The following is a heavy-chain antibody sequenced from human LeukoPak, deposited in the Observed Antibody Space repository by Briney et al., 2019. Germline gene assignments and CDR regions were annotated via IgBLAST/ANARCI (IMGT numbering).Heavy chain of an antibody. J-gene: IGHJ4*02. CDR2: ISYDGSNK. D-gene: IGHD3-22*01. Sequence: GGSLRLSCAASGFTFSGYGMHWVRQAPGKGLEWVAVISYDGSNKYYADSVKGRFTISRDNSKNTLYLQMNSLRAEDTAVYYCAKGNYYDSSGYLDWGQGTLVTVSS. V-gene: IGHV3-30*18. CDR3: AKGNYYDSSGYLD. CDR1: GFTFSGYG.